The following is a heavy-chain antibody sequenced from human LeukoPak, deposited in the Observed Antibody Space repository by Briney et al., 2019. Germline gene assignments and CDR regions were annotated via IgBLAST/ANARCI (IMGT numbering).Heavy chain of an antibody. Sequence: SETLSLTCTVSGGSISSGDYYWSWIRQPPGKGLEWIGYIYYSGSTYYNPSLKSRVTISVDTSKNQFSLKLSSVTAADTAVYYCARDLGEQPGGFDYWGQGTLVTVSS. CDR1: GGSISSGDYY. D-gene: IGHD6-13*01. CDR3: ARDLGEQPGGFDY. CDR2: IYYSGST. V-gene: IGHV4-30-4*01. J-gene: IGHJ4*02.